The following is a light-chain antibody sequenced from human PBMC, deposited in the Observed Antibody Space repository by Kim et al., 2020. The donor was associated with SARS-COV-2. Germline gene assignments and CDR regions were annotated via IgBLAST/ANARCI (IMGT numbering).Light chain of an antibody. Sequence: GQRVSISCSGSNSNVGKFSVSWYQQFPGKAPKLLLYDDNKRPSGIPDRVSGSKSGTSATLGITGLQTGDEAEYHCATWDTTLSAVVFGGGTQLTVL. CDR3: ATWDTTLSAVV. CDR2: DDN. V-gene: IGLV1-51*01. J-gene: IGLJ2*01. CDR1: NSNVGKFS.